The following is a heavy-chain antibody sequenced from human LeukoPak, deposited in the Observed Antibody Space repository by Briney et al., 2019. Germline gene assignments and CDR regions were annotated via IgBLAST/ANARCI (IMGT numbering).Heavy chain of an antibody. J-gene: IGHJ5*02. CDR3: ARELGGGTTREDWFDP. CDR2: INPDSGGT. CDR1: GYTFTDYH. V-gene: IGHV1-2*02. Sequence: GASVKVSCKASGYTFTDYHMHGVRQAPGQGLEWMGWINPDSGGTNYAQNFQGRVTMTRDTSISTAYMELYSLRSDDTAVYYCARELGGGTTREDWFDPWGQGTLVTVSS. D-gene: IGHD1-1*01.